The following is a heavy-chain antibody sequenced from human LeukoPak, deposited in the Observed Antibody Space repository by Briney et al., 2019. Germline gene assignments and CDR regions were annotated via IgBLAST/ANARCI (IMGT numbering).Heavy chain of an antibody. J-gene: IGHJ3*02. CDR1: GGSISSYY. V-gene: IGHV4-59*01. CDR3: ARRTISPGLDAFDI. Sequence: SETLSLTCTVSGGSISSYYWSWIRQPPGKGLEWIGYIYYSGSTNYNPSLTSRVTISVDTSKNQFSLKLSSVTAADTAVYYCARRTISPGLDAFDIWGQGTMVTVSS. CDR2: IYYSGST. D-gene: IGHD3-3*01.